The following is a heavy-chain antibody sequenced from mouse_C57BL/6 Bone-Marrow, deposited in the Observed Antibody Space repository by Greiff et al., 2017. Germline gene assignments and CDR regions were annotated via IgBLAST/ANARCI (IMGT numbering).Heavy chain of an antibody. CDR2: IRSKSNNYAT. CDR3: VIRNFWFAY. V-gene: IGHV10-1*01. J-gene: IGHJ3*01. Sequence: GGGLVQPKGSLKLSCAASGFSFNTYAMNWVRQAPGKGLDWVARIRSKSNNYATYYADSVKDRFTISRDDSESMLYLQMNNLKTEDTAMYYCVIRNFWFAYWGQGTLVTVSA. CDR1: GFSFNTYA.